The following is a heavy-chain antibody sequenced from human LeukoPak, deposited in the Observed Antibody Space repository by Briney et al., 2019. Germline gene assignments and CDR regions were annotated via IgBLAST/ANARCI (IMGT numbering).Heavy chain of an antibody. J-gene: IGHJ5*02. Sequence: SETLSLTCTVSGDSISSYYWSWIRQPPGKGLEWIGYIYYSGSTNYNPSLKSRVTISVDTSRSQFSLKLRSVTAADTAVYYCARVLSRAGNWFDPWGQGTLVTVSS. CDR3: ARVLSRAGNWFDP. V-gene: IGHV4-59*01. D-gene: IGHD2-8*02. CDR2: IYYSGST. CDR1: GDSISSYY.